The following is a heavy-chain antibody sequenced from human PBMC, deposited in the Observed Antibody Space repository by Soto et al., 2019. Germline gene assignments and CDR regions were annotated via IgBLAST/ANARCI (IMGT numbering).Heavy chain of an antibody. CDR1: GGPFSVVY. D-gene: IGHD2-21*01. CDR3: ARDAFCGSGTCRVGHWFDP. CDR2: VNHRGSA. J-gene: IGHJ5*02. Sequence: SETLTVTCAFSGGPFSVVYWSWIRQPPGKGLEWIGGVNHRGSANYNPSLESRVTMSVDTSKNQSSLKLTSVTAADSAVYYCARDAFCGSGTCRVGHWFDPWGQGTLVTVSS. V-gene: IGHV4-34*01.